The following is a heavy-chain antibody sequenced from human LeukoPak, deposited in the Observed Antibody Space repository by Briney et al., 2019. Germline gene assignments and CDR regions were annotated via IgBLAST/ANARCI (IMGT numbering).Heavy chain of an antibody. CDR1: GFTFSSYG. Sequence: GGSLRLSCAASGFTFSSYGMSWVRQAPGKGLEWVSAISGSGGSTYYADSVKGRFTISRDNSKNTLYLQMNSLRAEDTAVYYCAYSRPIVATIWYRFDYWGQGTLVTVSP. V-gene: IGHV3-23*01. CDR2: ISGSGGST. J-gene: IGHJ4*02. CDR3: AYSRPIVATIWYRFDY. D-gene: IGHD5-12*01.